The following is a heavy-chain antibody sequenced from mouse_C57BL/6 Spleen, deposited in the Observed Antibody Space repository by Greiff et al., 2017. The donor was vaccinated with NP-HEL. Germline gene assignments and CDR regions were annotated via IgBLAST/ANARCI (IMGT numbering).Heavy chain of an antibody. CDR2: IYIGNGYT. D-gene: IGHD1-1*01. CDR3: ASPRYYGSSPLDY. Sequence: VQLQQSGAELVRPGSSVKVSCKTSGYTFTSYGINWVKQRPGQGLEWIGYIYIGNGYTEYNEKFTGRATLTSDTSSNTAYMQLSSLTSEDSAIYFCASPRYYGSSPLDYWGQGTTLTVSS. V-gene: IGHV1-58*01. CDR1: GYTFTSYG. J-gene: IGHJ2*01.